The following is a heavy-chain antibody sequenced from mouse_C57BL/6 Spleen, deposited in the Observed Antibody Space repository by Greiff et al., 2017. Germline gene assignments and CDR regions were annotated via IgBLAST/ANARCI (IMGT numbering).Heavy chain of an antibody. CDR1: VYTFTSYW. J-gene: IGHJ2*01. CDR2: IYPGSGST. CDR3: ARGYYYGSSPCYFDY. Sequence: QVQLQQPGAELVKPGASVKMSCKASVYTFTSYWITWVKQRPGQGLEWIGDIYPGSGSTNYNEKFKSKATLTVDTSSSTAYMQLSSLTSEDSAVYYCARGYYYGSSPCYFDYWGQGTTLTVSS. D-gene: IGHD1-1*01. V-gene: IGHV1-55*01.